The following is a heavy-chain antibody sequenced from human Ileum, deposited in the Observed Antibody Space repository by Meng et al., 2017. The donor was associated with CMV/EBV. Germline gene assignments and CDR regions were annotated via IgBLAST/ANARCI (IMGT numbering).Heavy chain of an antibody. CDR1: SVSSGTYF. V-gene: IGHV4-61*01. J-gene: IGHJ5*02. CDR3: AREIISDYGGNSDWFDP. D-gene: IGHD4-23*01. CDR2: IDHSGST. Sequence: SVSSGTYFWRWIRQSPGKGLEWVGYIDHSGSTNYIPSLKSRVTISLDTSKNQFSLKLTSVTAADTAVYYCAREIISDYGGNSDWFDPWGQGILVTVSS.